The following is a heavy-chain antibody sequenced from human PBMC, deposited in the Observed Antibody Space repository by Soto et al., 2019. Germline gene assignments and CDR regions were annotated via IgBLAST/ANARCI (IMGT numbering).Heavy chain of an antibody. V-gene: IGHV4-31*03. CDR1: GGSISSGGYY. J-gene: IGHJ3*02. CDR3: ARFSYYYDSSGYPYAFAI. Sequence: QVQLQESGPGLVKPSQTLSLTCTVSGGSISSGGYYWSWIRQHPGKGLEWIVYIYYSGSTYYNPSLKSRVTISVDTSKNQFSLKMSSVTAADTAVYYCARFSYYYDSSGYPYAFAIWGQGTMVTVAS. CDR2: IYYSGST. D-gene: IGHD3-22*01.